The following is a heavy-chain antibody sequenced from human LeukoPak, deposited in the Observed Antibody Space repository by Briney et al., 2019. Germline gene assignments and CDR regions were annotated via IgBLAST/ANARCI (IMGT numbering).Heavy chain of an antibody. CDR3: ARLKRAAGANPLDY. V-gene: IGHV3-53*04. J-gene: IGHJ4*02. D-gene: IGHD6-13*01. Sequence: PGGSLRLSCEASGFTVSSNYMNWVRQAPGKGLEWVSIIYSGGDTFYADSVKGRFTISRHNSENTVYLQMNSLRAEDTAVYYCARLKRAAGANPLDYWGQGTLVTVSS. CDR2: IYSGGDT. CDR1: GFTVSSNY.